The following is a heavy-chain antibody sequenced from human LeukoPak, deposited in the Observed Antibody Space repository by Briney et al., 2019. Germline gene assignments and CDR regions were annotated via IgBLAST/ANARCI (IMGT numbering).Heavy chain of an antibody. Sequence: PGGSLRLSCAASGFTFSSYSMNWVRQAPGKGLEWVSSISSTGSSIYYADSVKGRFTISRDNAKNSLFLQMDSLRAEDTAVFYCARCRGGSCYSSGYFDSWGQGTLVTVSS. CDR2: ISSTGSSI. CDR1: GFTFSSYS. CDR3: ARCRGGSCYSSGYFDS. J-gene: IGHJ4*02. D-gene: IGHD2-15*01. V-gene: IGHV3-21*01.